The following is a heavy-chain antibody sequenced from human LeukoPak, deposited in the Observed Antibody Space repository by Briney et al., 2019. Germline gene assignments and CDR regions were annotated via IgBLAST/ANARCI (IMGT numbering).Heavy chain of an antibody. CDR2: LYSGGAA. D-gene: IGHD5-18*01. CDR3: ARDLDSYGSY. Sequence: GGSLRLSCAVSGFTVRDNYLNWVRQTPGGGLECVSVLYSGGAAYYADSVKGRFTISRDTSKNTLSLQMNSLRVEDTALYYCARDLDSYGSYWGQGTLVTVSS. V-gene: IGHV3-53*01. CDR1: GFTVRDNY. J-gene: IGHJ4*02.